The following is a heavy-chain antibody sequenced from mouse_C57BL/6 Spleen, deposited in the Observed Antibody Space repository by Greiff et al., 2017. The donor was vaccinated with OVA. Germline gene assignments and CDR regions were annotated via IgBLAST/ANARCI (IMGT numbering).Heavy chain of an antibody. J-gene: IGHJ2*01. V-gene: IGHV5-9-1*02. Sequence: EVMLVESGEGLVKPGGSLKLSCAASGFTFSSYAMSWVRQTPEKRLEWVAYISSGGDYIYYADTVKGRFTISRDNARNTLYLQMSSLKSEDTAMYYCTRDKKGYYFDYWGQGTTLTVSS. CDR3: TRDKKGYYFDY. CDR2: ISSGGDYI. CDR1: GFTFSSYA.